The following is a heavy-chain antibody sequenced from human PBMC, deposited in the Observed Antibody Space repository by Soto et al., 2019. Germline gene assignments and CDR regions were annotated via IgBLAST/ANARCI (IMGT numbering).Heavy chain of an antibody. CDR2: ISSRGTTI. CDR3: ARDLSGYSFGYGY. V-gene: IGHV3-48*02. CDR1: GFTFISYP. Sequence: GGSLRLSCEAYGFTFISYPMNRVRQAPGKGLEWVSYISSRGTTIYYAGSVKGRFTISRDNAKNSLYLQLNSLIDDDTAVYYCARDLSGYSFGYGYCGQGT. J-gene: IGHJ4*02. D-gene: IGHD5-18*01.